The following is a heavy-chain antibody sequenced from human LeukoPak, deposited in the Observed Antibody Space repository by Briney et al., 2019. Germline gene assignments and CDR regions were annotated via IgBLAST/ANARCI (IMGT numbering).Heavy chain of an antibody. CDR1: GYTFTGYD. CDR3: TRGSLSGLSRDY. Sequence: ASVKVSCKASGYTFTGYDINWVRQATGQGLEWMGWMNPNTGDTGYAQKFQGRVTMTRNTSIDTAYMELSGLRSEDTAVYYCTRGSLSGLSRDYWGQGTLVTVSS. CDR2: MNPNTGDT. V-gene: IGHV1-8*01. J-gene: IGHJ4*02. D-gene: IGHD1-26*01.